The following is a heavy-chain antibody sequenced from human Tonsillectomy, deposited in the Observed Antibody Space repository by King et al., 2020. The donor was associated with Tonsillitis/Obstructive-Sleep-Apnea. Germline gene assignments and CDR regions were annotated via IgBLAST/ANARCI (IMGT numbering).Heavy chain of an antibody. J-gene: IGHJ3*02. CDR1: GYTFTSYY. Sequence: QLVQSGAEVKKPGASVKVSCKASGYTFTSYYMHWVRQAPGQGLEWMGIINPSGGSTSYAQKFQGRVTMTRDTSTSTVYMELCSLRSEETAVYYCARIGRLTRSADAFDIWGQGTMVTVSS. D-gene: IGHD1-1*01. V-gene: IGHV1-46*01. CDR3: ARIGRLTRSADAFDI. CDR2: INPSGGST.